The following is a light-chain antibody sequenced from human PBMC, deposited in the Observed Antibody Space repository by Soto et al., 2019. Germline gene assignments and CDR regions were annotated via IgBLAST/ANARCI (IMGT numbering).Light chain of an antibody. J-gene: IGKJ1*01. Sequence: VMTQSPATLSASPGERATLSCWASETVATKLAWYQQKPGQAPRLLISGASTRAAGISDRFRGSGSGTEFTLTISSLRSEDSAIYYCQQYFEWPPMTFGQGTKVEI. V-gene: IGKV3-15*01. CDR3: QQYFEWPPMT. CDR2: GAS. CDR1: ETVATK.